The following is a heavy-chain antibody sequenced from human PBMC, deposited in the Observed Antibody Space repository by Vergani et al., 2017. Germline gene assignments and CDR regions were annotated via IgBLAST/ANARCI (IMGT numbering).Heavy chain of an antibody. D-gene: IGHD2-2*01. CDR3: ARHCSTTSCYRSNAFDI. CDR1: GGSISSYY. J-gene: IGHJ3*02. Sequence: QVQLQESGPGLVKPSETLSLTCTVSGGSISSYYWSWIRQPAGKGLEWIGRIYTSGSTNYNPSLKSRVTISVDTSKNQFSLKLSSVTAADTAVYYCARHCSTTSCYRSNAFDIWGQGTVVTVSS. V-gene: IGHV4-4*07. CDR2: IYTSGST.